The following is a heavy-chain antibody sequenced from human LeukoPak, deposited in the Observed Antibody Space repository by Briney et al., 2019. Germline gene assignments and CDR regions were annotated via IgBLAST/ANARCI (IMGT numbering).Heavy chain of an antibody. D-gene: IGHD2-15*01. J-gene: IGHJ4*02. CDR1: GLTFTHYA. Sequence: PGGSLRLSCAASGLTFTHYAFHWVRQAPGKGLEWVAVISDDGNEKYYADSVQGRFTISRDNSKSTLCLQMNSLRAEDTAVYYCAKQLGYCSDGSCYFPYWGQGTLVTVSS. CDR2: ISDDGNEK. V-gene: IGHV3-30*04. CDR3: AKQLGYCSDGSCYFPY.